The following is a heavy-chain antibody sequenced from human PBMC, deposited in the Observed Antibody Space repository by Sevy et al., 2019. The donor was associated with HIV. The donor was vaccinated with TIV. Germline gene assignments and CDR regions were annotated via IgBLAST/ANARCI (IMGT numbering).Heavy chain of an antibody. V-gene: IGHV1-2*02. CDR1: GYTFTGYY. Sequence: ASVKVSCKASGYTFTGYYMHWVRQAPGQGLEWMGWINPNSGGTNYAQKFQGRVTMTRDTSISIAYMELSRLRSDDTAVYYCARVRLTMIRFFDYWGQGTLVTVSS. CDR2: INPNSGGT. D-gene: IGHD3-10*01. CDR3: ARVRLTMIRFFDY. J-gene: IGHJ4*02.